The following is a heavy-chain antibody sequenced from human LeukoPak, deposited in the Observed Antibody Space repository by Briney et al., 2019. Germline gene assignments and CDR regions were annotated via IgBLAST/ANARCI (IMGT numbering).Heavy chain of an antibody. CDR2: IWYDGSNK. Sequence: GGSLRLSCAASGFTFSSYGMHWVRQAPGKGPEWVAVIWYDGSNKYYADSVKGRFTISRDNSKNTLYLQMNSLRAEDTAVYYCAREWLYDILTGPTTDYYGMDVWGQGTTVTVSS. CDR1: GFTFSSYG. D-gene: IGHD3-9*01. CDR3: AREWLYDILTGPTTDYYGMDV. J-gene: IGHJ6*02. V-gene: IGHV3-33*01.